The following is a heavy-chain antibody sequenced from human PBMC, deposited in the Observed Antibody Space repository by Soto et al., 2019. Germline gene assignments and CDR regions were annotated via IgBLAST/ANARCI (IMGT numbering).Heavy chain of an antibody. CDR2: IYYSGST. Sequence: SETLSLTCTVSGGSISSYYWSWIRQPPGKGLEWIGYIYYSGSTNYNPSLKSRVTISVDTSKNQFSLKLSSVTAADTAVYYCARDGCSGGSCYSLAYWGQGTLVTVSS. D-gene: IGHD2-15*01. CDR3: ARDGCSGGSCYSLAY. J-gene: IGHJ4*02. V-gene: IGHV4-59*01. CDR1: GGSISSYY.